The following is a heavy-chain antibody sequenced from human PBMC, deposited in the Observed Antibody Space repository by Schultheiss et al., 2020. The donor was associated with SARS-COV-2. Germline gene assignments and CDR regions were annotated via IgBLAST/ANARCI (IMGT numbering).Heavy chain of an antibody. Sequence: SETLSLTCTVSGVSVSTYCWNWIRRPPGKGLEWIGFIHDSGSTNYNPSLTSRVTISVDTSKNQFSLKLSSVTAADAAVYYCARHVNTWNDRGYYYYGMDVWGPGTTVTVSS. V-gene: IGHV4-59*08. CDR3: ARHVNTWNDRGYYYYGMDV. CDR2: IHDSGST. CDR1: GVSVSTYC. D-gene: IGHD1-1*01. J-gene: IGHJ6*02.